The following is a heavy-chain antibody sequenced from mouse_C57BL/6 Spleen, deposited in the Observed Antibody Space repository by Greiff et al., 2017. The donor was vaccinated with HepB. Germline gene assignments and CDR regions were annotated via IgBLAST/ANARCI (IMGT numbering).Heavy chain of an antibody. Sequence: QVHVKQPGAELVMPGASVKLSCKASGYTFTSYWMHWVKQRPGQGLEWIGEIDPSDSYTNYNQKFKGKSTLTVDKSSSTAYMQLSSLTSEDSAVYYCARHYDYDGFYAMDYWGQGTSVTVSS. CDR3: ARHYDYDGFYAMDY. CDR1: GYTFTSYW. J-gene: IGHJ4*01. CDR2: IDPSDSYT. V-gene: IGHV1-69*01. D-gene: IGHD2-4*01.